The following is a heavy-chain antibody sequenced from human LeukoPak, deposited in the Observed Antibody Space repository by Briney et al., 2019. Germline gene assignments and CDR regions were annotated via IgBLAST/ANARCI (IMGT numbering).Heavy chain of an antibody. CDR3: ARQYSGYSGYDGYFDY. Sequence: SETLSLTCTVSGGSISSYCWSWIRQPPGKGLEWIGYIYYSGSTNYNPSLKSRVTISVDTSKNQFSLKLSSVTAADTAVYYCARQYSGYSGYDGYFDYWGQGTLVTVSS. D-gene: IGHD5-12*01. V-gene: IGHV4-59*01. J-gene: IGHJ4*02. CDR2: IYYSGST. CDR1: GGSISSYC.